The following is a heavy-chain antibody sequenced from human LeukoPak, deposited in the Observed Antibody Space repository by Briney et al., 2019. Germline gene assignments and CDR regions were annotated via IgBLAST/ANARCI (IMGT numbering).Heavy chain of an antibody. CDR3: ARRLTITMVLGVGPNYYYYYMDV. CDR2: INPNSGGT. CDR1: GCTFTGYY. J-gene: IGHJ6*03. D-gene: IGHD3-10*01. Sequence: ASVKVSCKASGCTFTGYYMHWVRQAPGQGLEWMGWINPNSGGTNYAQKFQGRVTMTRDTSISTAYMELSRLRSDDTAVYFCARRLTITMVLGVGPNYYYYYMDVWGKGTTVTVSS. V-gene: IGHV1-2*02.